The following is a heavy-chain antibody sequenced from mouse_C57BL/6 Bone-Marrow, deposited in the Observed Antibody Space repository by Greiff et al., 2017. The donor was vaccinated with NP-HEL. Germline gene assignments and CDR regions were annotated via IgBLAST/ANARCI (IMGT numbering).Heavy chain of an antibody. V-gene: IGHV5-15*01. CDR1: GFTFSDYG. Sequence: EVHLVESGGGLVQPGGSLKLSCAASGFTFSDYGMAWVRQAPRKGPEWVAFISNLAYSIYYADTVTGRFTISRENAKNTLYLEMSSLRSEDTAMYYCARQGPYYYGSSYGYFDVWGTGTTVTVSS. CDR3: ARQGPYYYGSSYGYFDV. CDR2: ISNLAYSI. J-gene: IGHJ1*03. D-gene: IGHD1-1*01.